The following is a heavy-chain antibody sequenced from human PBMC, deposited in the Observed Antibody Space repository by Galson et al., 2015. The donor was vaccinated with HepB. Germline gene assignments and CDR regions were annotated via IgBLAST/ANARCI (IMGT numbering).Heavy chain of an antibody. CDR1: GFSLSTDGVG. CDR2: LFWDGDK. V-gene: IGHV2-5*02. J-gene: IGHJ4*02. Sequence: PALVKPTQTLMLTCTLSGFSLSTDGVGVGWIRQPPGKALEWLALLFWDGDKRYSPFLKSRLTITKVTSENQVVLTMTNLDPMDTATYYCARSLGLVGPNFDNWGQGTLVTVSS. D-gene: IGHD2-8*02. CDR3: ARSLGLVGPNFDN.